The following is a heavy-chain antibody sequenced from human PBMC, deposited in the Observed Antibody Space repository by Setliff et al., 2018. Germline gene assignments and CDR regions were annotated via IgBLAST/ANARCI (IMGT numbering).Heavy chain of an antibody. J-gene: IGHJ4*02. CDR3: SRDRGGSYQDY. D-gene: IGHD1-26*01. CDR2: IWYDGSQK. V-gene: IGHV3-33*01. Sequence: PGGSLRLSCAASGFTFSGSAMHWVRQSPGKGLEWVAVIWYDGSQKYHADSVKGRFTVSRDNSKNTLYLQMNSLRAEDTAVYYCSRDRGGSYQDYWGPGTLVTVSS. CDR1: GFTFSGSA.